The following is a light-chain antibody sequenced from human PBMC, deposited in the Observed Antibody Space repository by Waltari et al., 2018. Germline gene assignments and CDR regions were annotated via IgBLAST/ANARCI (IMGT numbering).Light chain of an antibody. CDR2: SNN. V-gene: IGLV1-44*01. CDR3: AAWDDSLNGPV. Sequence: QSVLTQPPSASGTPGQRVTISCSGSSSNIGSNTVNWYQQLPGTAPKLFIYSNNQRPSGVPDRFSGSNSGTSASLAISGLQSEDEADYYCAAWDDSLNGPVFGGGTKLTVL. CDR1: SSNIGSNT. J-gene: IGLJ3*02.